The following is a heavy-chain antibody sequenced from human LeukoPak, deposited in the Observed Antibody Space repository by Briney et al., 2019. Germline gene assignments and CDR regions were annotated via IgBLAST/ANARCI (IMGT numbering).Heavy chain of an antibody. CDR3: TTDPGDYEIY. D-gene: IGHD4-17*01. Sequence: GGSLRLSCAASGLTFRNAWMSWVRQAPGKGLEWVGRIKSKTDGGTVDYAPPVKGRFTISRDDSRDTLSLEMNFLKTEDTAVYYCTTDPGDYEIYWGQRTLVTVSS. V-gene: IGHV3-15*01. CDR2: IKSKTDGGTV. J-gene: IGHJ4*02. CDR1: GLTFRNAW.